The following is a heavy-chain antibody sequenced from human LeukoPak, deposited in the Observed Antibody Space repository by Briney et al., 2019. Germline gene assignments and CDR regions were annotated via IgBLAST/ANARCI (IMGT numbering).Heavy chain of an antibody. CDR3: ALYSSSSDY. CDR1: GGSTSSYY. CDR2: IYDSGST. D-gene: IGHD6-6*01. Sequence: PSETLSLTCTVSGGSTSSYYWSWIRQPPGKGLEWLGFIYDSGSTYYNPSLKSRVTISVDTSKNQFSLKLSSVTAADTAMYYCALYSSSSDYWGQGTLVTVSS. V-gene: IGHV4-59*01. J-gene: IGHJ4*02.